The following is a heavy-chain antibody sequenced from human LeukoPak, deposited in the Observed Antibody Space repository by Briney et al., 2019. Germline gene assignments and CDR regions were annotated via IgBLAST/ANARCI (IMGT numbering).Heavy chain of an antibody. CDR1: GGSFSGYY. D-gene: IGHD5-24*01. J-gene: IGHJ3*02. Sequence: SETLSLTCAVYGGSFSGYYWSWIRQPQGKGLEWIGEINHSGSTNYNPSLKSRVTISVDTSKNQFSLKLSSVTAADTAVYYCASNQDGYDSNQPWTFDIWGQGTMVTVSS. CDR2: INHSGST. V-gene: IGHV4-34*01. CDR3: ASNQDGYDSNQPWTFDI.